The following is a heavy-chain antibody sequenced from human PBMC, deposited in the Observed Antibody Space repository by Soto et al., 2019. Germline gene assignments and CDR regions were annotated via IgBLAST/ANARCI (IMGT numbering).Heavy chain of an antibody. Sequence: QITLKESGPTLVKPTQTLTLTCTFSSFSLSTIGVGVGWIRKPPGKALEWLSLIYWDDAKLYSPSLKNRLAITKDHSKNQVVLKMTNMDPVDTGTDYCAHRLLGYPRGGPHDFDNWGQGTLVTVFS. CDR2: IYWDDAK. J-gene: IGHJ4*02. D-gene: IGHD3-10*01. V-gene: IGHV2-5*02. CDR3: AHRLLGYPRGGPHDFDN. CDR1: SFSLSTIGVG.